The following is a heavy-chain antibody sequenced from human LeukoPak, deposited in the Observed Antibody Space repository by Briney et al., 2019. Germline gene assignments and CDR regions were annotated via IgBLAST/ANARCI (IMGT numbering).Heavy chain of an antibody. J-gene: IGHJ4*02. Sequence: GGSLRLSCAASGFTFSNYAMHWVRQAPGKGLEWVAVISYDGSIKYYADSVKGRFTISRDNSKNTLYLQMNSLRAEDTAVYYCARDSYGFDYWGQGTLVTVSS. CDR1: GFTFSNYA. CDR3: ARDSYGFDY. V-gene: IGHV3-30*04. CDR2: ISYDGSIK. D-gene: IGHD4-17*01.